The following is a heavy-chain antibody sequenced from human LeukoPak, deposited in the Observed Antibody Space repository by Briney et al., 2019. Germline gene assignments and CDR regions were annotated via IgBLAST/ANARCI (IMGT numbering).Heavy chain of an antibody. D-gene: IGHD1-26*01. J-gene: IGHJ4*02. CDR2: ISSSSSIT. Sequence: GGSLRLSCEASGFSFNSYNMCWVRQAPGQGLEWVSDISSSSSITYYADSVKGRFTISRDNAKNSLYLQMNSLRVEDTAVYYCARGGAAPVYWGQGTLVTVSS. CDR1: GFSFNSYN. CDR3: ARGGAAPVY. V-gene: IGHV3-48*01.